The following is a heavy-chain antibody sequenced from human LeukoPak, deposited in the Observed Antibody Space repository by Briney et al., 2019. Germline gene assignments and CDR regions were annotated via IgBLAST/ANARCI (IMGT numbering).Heavy chain of an antibody. Sequence: ASVKVSCKASGYTFTGYYMHWVRQAPGQGLEWMGWINPNSGGTNYAQNFQGRVTMTRDTSISTTYMELSRLRSDDTAVYYCARGRYSSSWYYFNYWGQGTLVTVSS. CDR1: GYTFTGYY. J-gene: IGHJ4*02. D-gene: IGHD6-13*01. CDR3: ARGRYSSSWYYFNY. CDR2: INPNSGGT. V-gene: IGHV1-2*02.